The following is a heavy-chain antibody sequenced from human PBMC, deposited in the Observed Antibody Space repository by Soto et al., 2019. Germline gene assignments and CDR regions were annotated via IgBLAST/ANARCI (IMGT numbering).Heavy chain of an antibody. J-gene: IGHJ4*02. V-gene: IGHV3-23*01. CDR3: AKASGPGGTYFRLWF. CDR1: GFTFSSYG. Sequence: GGSLRLSCAASGFTFSSYGMSWVRQAPGKGLEWVSSISGSVGSTYYADSVKGRFTISRDNSKKTLYLQMNSLRAEDTAVYYCAKASGPGGTYFRLWFWGQGTRVRVS. D-gene: IGHD1-26*01. CDR2: ISGSVGST.